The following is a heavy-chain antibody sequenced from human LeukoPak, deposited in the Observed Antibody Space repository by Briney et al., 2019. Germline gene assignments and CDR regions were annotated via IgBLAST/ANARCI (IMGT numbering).Heavy chain of an antibody. CDR1: GFTFSSYE. CDR2: ISSSGSTI. Sequence: QTGGSLRLSCAASGFTFSSYEMNWVRQAPGKGLEWVSYISSSGSTIYYADSVKGRFTISRDNAKNTLYLQMNSLRAEDTALYYCAKDLHYYVAMDVWGQGTAVTVSS. V-gene: IGHV3-48*03. CDR3: AKDLHYYVAMDV. D-gene: IGHD3-10*02. J-gene: IGHJ6*02.